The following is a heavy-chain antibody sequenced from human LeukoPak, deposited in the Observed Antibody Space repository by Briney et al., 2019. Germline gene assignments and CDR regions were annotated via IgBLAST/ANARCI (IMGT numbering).Heavy chain of an antibody. V-gene: IGHV3-48*03. D-gene: IGHD2-2*02. CDR3: ARFAVPAAIGGDY. J-gene: IGHJ4*02. CDR1: GFTFSSYE. Sequence: GGSLRLSCAASGFTFSSYEMNWVRQAPEKGLEWVSYISSSGSTIYYADSVKGRFTISRDNAKNSLYLQMNSLRAEDTAVYYCARFAVPAAIGGDYWGQGTLVTVSS. CDR2: ISSSGSTI.